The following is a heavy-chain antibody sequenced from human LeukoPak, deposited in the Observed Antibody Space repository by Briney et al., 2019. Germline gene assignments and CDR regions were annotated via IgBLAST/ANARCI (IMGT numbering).Heavy chain of an antibody. V-gene: IGHV3-30*01. CDR3: ARENYGFDY. J-gene: IGHJ4*02. D-gene: IGHD3-16*01. CDR2: ISYDGSNK. Sequence: PGRSLRLSCAASGFTFSSYAMHWVRQAPGKGLEWVAVISYDGSNKYYADSVKGRFTISRDNSKNTLYLQINSLRAEDTAVYYCARENYGFDYWGQGTLVTVSS. CDR1: GFTFSSYA.